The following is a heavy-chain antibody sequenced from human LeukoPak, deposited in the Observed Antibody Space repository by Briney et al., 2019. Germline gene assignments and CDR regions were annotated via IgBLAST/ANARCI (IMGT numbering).Heavy chain of an antibody. Sequence: PGGSLRLSCAASGFTFSRYWMSWVRQAPGKGLEWVANIKQDGSEKYYVDSVKGRFTISRDNAKNSLYLQMNSLRAEDTAVYYCARQRLTYYDSSGPFDYWGQGTLVTVSS. CDR3: ARQRLTYYDSSGPFDY. V-gene: IGHV3-7*01. D-gene: IGHD3-22*01. J-gene: IGHJ4*02. CDR2: IKQDGSEK. CDR1: GFTFSRYW.